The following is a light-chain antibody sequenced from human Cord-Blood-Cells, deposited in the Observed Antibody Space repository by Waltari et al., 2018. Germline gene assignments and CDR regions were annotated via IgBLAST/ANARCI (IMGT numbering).Light chain of an antibody. CDR2: CTH. CDR3: VLYMGSGISV. J-gene: IGLJ3*02. Sequence: QTVVTQEPSFSVSPGGTVTLTCGLSSGSVSTSYYPSWYQQTPGQAPRPFLFCTHPRSSGVPDRFSVSILGNKAALTITGAQADDESDYYCVLYMGSGISVFGGGTKLTVL. V-gene: IGLV8-61*01. CDR1: SGSVSTSYY.